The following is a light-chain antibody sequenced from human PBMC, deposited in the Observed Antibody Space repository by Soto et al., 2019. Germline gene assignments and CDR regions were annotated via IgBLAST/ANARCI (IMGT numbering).Light chain of an antibody. CDR3: QQYDRSPET. V-gene: IGKV3-20*01. CDR1: QTVNSNY. J-gene: IGKJ2*01. CDR2: GTS. Sequence: EIVLTQSPGTLSLSPGEGVTLSCRASQTVNSNYLAWYQQKPGQAPRLLIYGTSSRATGVPDRISGSGSGTDFTLTISRLEPEDFAVYYCQQYDRSPETFGQGTKLEIK.